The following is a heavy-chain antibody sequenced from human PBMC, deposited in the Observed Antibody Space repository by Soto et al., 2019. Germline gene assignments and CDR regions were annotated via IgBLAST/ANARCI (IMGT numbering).Heavy chain of an antibody. CDR1: GGSFSGYY. D-gene: IGHD6-13*01. J-gene: IGHJ6*02. Sequence: SATLSLTCAVYGGSFSGYYWSWIRQPPGKGLEWIGEINHSGSTNYNPSLKSRVTISVDTSKNQFSLKLSSVTAADTAVYYCAREGEIAAADSGTDYNYYGMDVWGQGTTVT. CDR3: AREGEIAAADSGTDYNYYGMDV. CDR2: INHSGST. V-gene: IGHV4-34*01.